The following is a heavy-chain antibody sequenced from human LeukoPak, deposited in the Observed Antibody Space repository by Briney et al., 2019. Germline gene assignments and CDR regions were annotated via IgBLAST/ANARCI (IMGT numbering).Heavy chain of an antibody. CDR1: GGTFSSYA. D-gene: IGHD6-19*01. V-gene: IGHV1-69*01. J-gene: IGHJ6*02. CDR2: IIPIFGTA. Sequence: GSSVKVSCKASGGTFSSYAINWVRQAPGQGLEWMGGIIPIFGTANYAQKFQGRVTITADESTSTAYMELSSLRSEDTAVYYCARVLGYSSGHYYYYGMDVWGQGTTVTVSS. CDR3: ARVLGYSSGHYYYYGMDV.